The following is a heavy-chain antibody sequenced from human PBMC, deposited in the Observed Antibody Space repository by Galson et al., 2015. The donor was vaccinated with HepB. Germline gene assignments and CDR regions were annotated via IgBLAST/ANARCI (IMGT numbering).Heavy chain of an antibody. Sequence: SLRLSCAASGFTFSNAWMSWVRQAPGKGLEWVGRIKSKTDGGTTDYAAPVKGRFTISRDDSKNTLYLQMNSLKTEDTAVYYCTTGHTVTDYYGMDVWGQGTTVTVSS. CDR1: GFTFSNAW. V-gene: IGHV3-15*01. CDR2: IKSKTDGGTT. D-gene: IGHD4-11*01. CDR3: TTGHTVTDYYGMDV. J-gene: IGHJ6*02.